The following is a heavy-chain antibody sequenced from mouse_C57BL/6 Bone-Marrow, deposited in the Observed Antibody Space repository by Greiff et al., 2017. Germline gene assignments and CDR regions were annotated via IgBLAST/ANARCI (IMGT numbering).Heavy chain of an antibody. D-gene: IGHD2-2*01. CDR1: GFNIKDDY. V-gene: IGHV14-4*01. Sequence: EVQLQQSGAELVRPGASVKLSCTASGFNIKDDYMHWVKQRPEQGLEWIGWIDPENGDTEYASKFQGKATITADTSSNTASLQLSSLTSEDTAVYYCTTFGYEDYWGQGTTLTVSS. CDR3: TTFGYEDY. J-gene: IGHJ2*01. CDR2: IDPENGDT.